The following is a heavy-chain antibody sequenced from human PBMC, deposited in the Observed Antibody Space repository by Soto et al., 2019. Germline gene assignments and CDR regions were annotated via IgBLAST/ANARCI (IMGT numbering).Heavy chain of an antibody. J-gene: IGHJ4*02. CDR3: ARDRAGLLWFGGPHDY. Sequence: GGSLRLSCAASGFTFSSYSMNWVRQAPGKGLEWVSSISSSSSYIYYADSVKGRFTISRDNAKNSLYLQMNSLRAEDTAVYYCARDRAGLLWFGGPHDYWGQGTLVTVSS. D-gene: IGHD3-10*01. CDR1: GFTFSSYS. CDR2: ISSSSSYI. V-gene: IGHV3-21*01.